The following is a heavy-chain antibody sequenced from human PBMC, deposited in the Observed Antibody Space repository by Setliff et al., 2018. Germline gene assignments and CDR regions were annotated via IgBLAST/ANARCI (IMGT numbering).Heavy chain of an antibody. V-gene: IGHV3-74*01. Sequence: GGSLRLSCAASGFTFSSYWMHWVRQAPGRGLVWVSRINSDGSTTNYADSVKGRFTISRDNAKNTLYLQMNSLRAEDTAVYYCAKDRQGATFVDAFDIWGQGTMVTVSS. CDR1: GFTFSSYW. CDR3: AKDRQGATFVDAFDI. D-gene: IGHD2-15*01. J-gene: IGHJ3*02. CDR2: INSDGSTT.